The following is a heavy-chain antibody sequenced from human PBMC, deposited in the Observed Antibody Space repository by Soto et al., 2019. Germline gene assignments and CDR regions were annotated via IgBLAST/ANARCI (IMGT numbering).Heavy chain of an antibody. CDR2: IFWDDDK. J-gene: IGHJ4*02. V-gene: IGHV2-5*02. D-gene: IGHD5-12*01. CDR1: GFSLSTSGVG. Sequence: QITLKESGPTLVKPTQTLTLTCTFSGFSLSTSGVGVGCVRQPPGKALEWLALIFWDDDKHYSPSLKSRVTITKDTSNNPVVLTMNNMAPVDTATYYCAHRDGYNYYHFEYWGQGTLVTVSS. CDR3: AHRDGYNYYHFEY.